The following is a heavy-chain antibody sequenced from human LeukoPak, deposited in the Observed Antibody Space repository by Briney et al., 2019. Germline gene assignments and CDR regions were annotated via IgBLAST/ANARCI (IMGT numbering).Heavy chain of an antibody. D-gene: IGHD3-22*01. CDR2: ISWNSGSI. CDR3: AKDASYYYDSSGYYYFQH. V-gene: IGHV3-9*01. CDR1: GFTFGDYA. J-gene: IGHJ1*01. Sequence: SLRLSCAASGFTFGDYAMHWVRQAPGKGLEWVSSISWNSGSIGYADSVKGRFTISRDNAKNSLYLQMNSLRAEDTALYYCAKDASYYYDSSGYYYFQHWGQGTLVTVSS.